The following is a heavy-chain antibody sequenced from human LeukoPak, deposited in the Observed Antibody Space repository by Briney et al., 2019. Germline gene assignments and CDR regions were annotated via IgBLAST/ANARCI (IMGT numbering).Heavy chain of an antibody. V-gene: IGHV1-2*02. J-gene: IGHJ6*03. CDR3: ARVSGSYQTYYYYYYMDV. CDR1: GYTFTGYY. Sequence: ASVKVSCKASGYTFTGYYMHWVRQAPGQGHEWMGWINPNSGGTNYAQKFQGRVTMTRDTSISTAYMELSRLRSDDTAVYYCARVSGSYQTYYYYYYMDVWGKGTTVTVSS. CDR2: INPNSGGT. D-gene: IGHD1-26*01.